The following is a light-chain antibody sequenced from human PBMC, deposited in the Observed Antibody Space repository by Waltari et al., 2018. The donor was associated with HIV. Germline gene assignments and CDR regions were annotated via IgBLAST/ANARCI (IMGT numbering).Light chain of an antibody. CDR1: QDIGNS. V-gene: IGKV1-NL1*01. CDR2: GGY. J-gene: IGKJ4*01. CDR3: HQYFSDPFT. Sequence: DIQMTQFPSSLSASVGDRVTLTCRATQDIGNSVSWYQQRPGKVPKLLVYGGYVRHRGVASRFTCSGAGTEYSLTISSLQPEDFATYYCHQYFSDPFTFGGGTKVEI.